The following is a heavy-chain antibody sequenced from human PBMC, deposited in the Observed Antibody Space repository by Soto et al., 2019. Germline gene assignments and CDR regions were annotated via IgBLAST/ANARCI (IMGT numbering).Heavy chain of an antibody. V-gene: IGHV4-30-2*01. CDR3: ARVTTVTTRCFDH. J-gene: IGHJ4*02. CDR2: IYHSGGT. D-gene: IGHD4-17*01. Sequence: LSLTCTVSGAYISDGGYSWSWFRQPPGKGLEWIGYIYHSGGTYYNPSLKSRVTISVDRSKNQFSLKLSSVTAADTAVYYCARVTTVTTRCFDHWGQGTLVTVSS. CDR1: GAYISDGGYS.